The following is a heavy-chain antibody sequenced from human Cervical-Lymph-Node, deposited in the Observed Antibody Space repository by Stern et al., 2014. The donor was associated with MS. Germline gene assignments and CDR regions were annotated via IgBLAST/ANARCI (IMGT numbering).Heavy chain of an antibody. CDR3: ARDGPNYDHNGRGDAFDV. Sequence: VQLLESRGGVVQPGGSLRLSCAASGFPFSGHGLHWVRQAPGKGLEWVALISYDGSNKWYAESVKGRFTISRDSSRNTMFLQMNTLRLEDAAVYYCARDGPNYDHNGRGDAFDVWGQGAMVTVSP. V-gene: IGHV3-33*05. CDR1: GFPFSGHG. CDR2: ISYDGSNK. J-gene: IGHJ3*01. D-gene: IGHD3-22*01.